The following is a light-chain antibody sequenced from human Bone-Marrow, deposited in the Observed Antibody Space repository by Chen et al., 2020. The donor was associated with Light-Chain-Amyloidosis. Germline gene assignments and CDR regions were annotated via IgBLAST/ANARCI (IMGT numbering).Light chain of an antibody. V-gene: IGKV3-20*01. CDR2: AAS. J-gene: IGKJ1*01. Sequence: EIVLTQSPGTLSLSAGERATLSCRASQSVSDNFLAWYQQKPGQAPRLLIYAASRRATGIPDVFSGSGYGTDFTLTISRLEPEDFAVYYCQQDGNSPWTFGQGTKVEIK. CDR1: QSVSDNF. CDR3: QQDGNSPWT.